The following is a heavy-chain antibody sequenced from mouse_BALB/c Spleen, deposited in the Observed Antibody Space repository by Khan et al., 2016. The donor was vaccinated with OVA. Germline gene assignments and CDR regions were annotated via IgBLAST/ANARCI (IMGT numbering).Heavy chain of an antibody. Sequence: QVRLQQSGAELARPGASVKMSCTASGYTFTSHTMHWVKQRPGQGLEWIGYINPRSGYTQYNQKFNDKATLTADISSSTAYMQLSSLTADDAAVYYCARRTTEYALDYWGQGTSVTVSS. J-gene: IGHJ4*01. V-gene: IGHV1-4*01. D-gene: IGHD2-14*01. CDR3: ARRTTEYALDY. CDR2: INPRSGYT. CDR1: GYTFTSHT.